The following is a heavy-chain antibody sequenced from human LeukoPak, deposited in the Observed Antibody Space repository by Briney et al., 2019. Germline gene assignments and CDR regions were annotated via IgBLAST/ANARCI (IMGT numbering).Heavy chain of an antibody. CDR1: GYTFTGYY. J-gene: IGHJ3*02. CDR2: INPNSGGT. Sequence: ASVKVSCKASGYTFTGYYMHWVRQAPGQGLEWMGWINPNSGGTNYAQKFQGWVTMTRDTSISTAYMELSRLRSDDTAVYYCARDPVLYGALGAFDIWGQGTMVTVSS. CDR3: ARDPVLYGALGAFDI. V-gene: IGHV1-2*04. D-gene: IGHD3-3*01.